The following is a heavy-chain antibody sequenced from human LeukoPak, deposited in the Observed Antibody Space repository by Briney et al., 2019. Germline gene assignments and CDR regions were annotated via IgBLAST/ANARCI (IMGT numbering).Heavy chain of an antibody. V-gene: IGHV4-39*01. CDR1: GGSISSSSYY. CDR2: IYYSGST. Sequence: SETLSLTCTVSGGSISSSSYYWGWIRQPPGKGLEWIGSIYYSGSTYYNPSLKSRVAISVDTSKNQFSLKLSSVTAADTAVYYCARLVRTMGSIAARGPTGWGQGTLVTVSS. CDR3: ARLVRTMGSIAARGPTG. J-gene: IGHJ4*02. D-gene: IGHD6-6*01.